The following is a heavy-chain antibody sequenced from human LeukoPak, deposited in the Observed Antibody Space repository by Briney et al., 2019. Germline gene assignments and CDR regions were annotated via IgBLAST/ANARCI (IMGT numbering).Heavy chain of an antibody. CDR2: IYYSGST. J-gene: IGHJ4*02. CDR1: GGSISSGGYY. V-gene: IGHV4-31*03. CDR3: ARDREWATFDY. D-gene: IGHD5-12*01. Sequence: SETLSLTCTVSGGSISSGGYYWSWIRQHPGKGLEWIGYIYYSGSTYYNPSLKSRVTISVDTSKNQFSLKLSSVAAADTAVYYCARDREWATFDYWGQGTLVTVSS.